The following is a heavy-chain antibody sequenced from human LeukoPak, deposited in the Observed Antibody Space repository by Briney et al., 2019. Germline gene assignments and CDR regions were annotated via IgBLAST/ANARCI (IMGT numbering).Heavy chain of an antibody. D-gene: IGHD2-21*01. Sequence: ASVKVSCKASGGTFSSYAISWVRQAPGQGLEWMGRIIPISGTPNYAQKFQGRVTITADESTRTAYMELSSLTYEDTAVYYCARVSDYCDGAACYRSRERFDYWGQGTLVTVSS. CDR2: IIPISGTP. CDR3: ARVSDYCDGAACYRSRERFDY. V-gene: IGHV1-69*13. CDR1: GGTFSSYA. J-gene: IGHJ4*02.